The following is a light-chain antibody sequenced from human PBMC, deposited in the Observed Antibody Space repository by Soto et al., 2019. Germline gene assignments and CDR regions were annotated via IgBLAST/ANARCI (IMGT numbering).Light chain of an antibody. Sequence: QSVLTQPRSVSESPGQSVTISCTGTSSDVGGYNFVSWYQQHPGKAPKLLIYDVNKRPSGVPDRFSGSKSGYTASLTISGLQAEDEADYYCCSYAGSYSYVFGGGTKLTVL. V-gene: IGLV2-11*01. CDR2: DVN. CDR1: SSDVGGYNF. CDR3: CSYAGSYSYV. J-gene: IGLJ1*01.